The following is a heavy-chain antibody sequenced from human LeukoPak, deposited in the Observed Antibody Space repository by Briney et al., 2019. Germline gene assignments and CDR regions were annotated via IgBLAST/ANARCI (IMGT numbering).Heavy chain of an antibody. CDR2: IYNSGST. J-gene: IGHJ4*02. V-gene: IGHV4-59*01. CDR1: GGSISSYY. CDR3: ASILYGANGFDY. Sequence: SETLSLTCSVSGGSISSYYWSWIRQPPGKGLEWIAYIYNSGSTIHNPSLKSRVTISRDTSKNHFSLKLNSVTAADTAVYYCASILYGANGFDYWGQGALATVSS. D-gene: IGHD4/OR15-4a*01.